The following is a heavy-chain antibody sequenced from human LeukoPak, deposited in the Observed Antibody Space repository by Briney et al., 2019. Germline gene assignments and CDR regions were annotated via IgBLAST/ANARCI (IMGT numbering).Heavy chain of an antibody. J-gene: IGHJ5*02. CDR3: ARDRGNSDPGDWFDT. V-gene: IGHV3-11*01. CDR2: ISGSGSTV. Sequence: GGSLRLSCAASGFTFSDYYMSWIRQAPGKGLEWVSYISGSGSTVYYAASVRGRFTISRDNAKNSLFLQMNSLRAEDTAVYYCARDRGNSDPGDWFDTWGQGTLVTVSS. D-gene: IGHD4-23*01. CDR1: GFTFSDYY.